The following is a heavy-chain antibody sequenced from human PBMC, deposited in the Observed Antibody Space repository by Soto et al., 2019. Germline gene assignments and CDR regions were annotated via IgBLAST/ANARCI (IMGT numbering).Heavy chain of an antibody. J-gene: IGHJ6*02. Sequence: QGHLVQSGAEVKKPGTSVKVSCKASGYNFTRYGISWVRQAPGQGLEWMGWISGYNGDTNYAQNLQGRVTMTIDTSTSTAYMELRSLTSADTAVYYCAKNGQPTSYYYGLDVWGQGTTVTVSS. CDR2: ISGYNGDT. CDR1: GYNFTRYG. CDR3: AKNGQPTSYYYGLDV. D-gene: IGHD2-8*01. V-gene: IGHV1-18*01.